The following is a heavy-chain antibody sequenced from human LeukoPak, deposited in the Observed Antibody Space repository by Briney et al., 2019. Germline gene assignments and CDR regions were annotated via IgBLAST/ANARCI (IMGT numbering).Heavy chain of an antibody. CDR2: INHSGST. V-gene: IGHV4-34*01. J-gene: IGHJ4*02. Sequence: SETLSLTCAVYGGSFSGYSWSWIRQPPGKGLEWIGEINHSGSTNYNPSLKSRVTISGDTSKYQFSLTLSSVTAADTAVYYCARYREVGATVDYWGQGTLVTVSS. CDR1: GGSFSGYS. D-gene: IGHD1-26*01. CDR3: ARYREVGATVDY.